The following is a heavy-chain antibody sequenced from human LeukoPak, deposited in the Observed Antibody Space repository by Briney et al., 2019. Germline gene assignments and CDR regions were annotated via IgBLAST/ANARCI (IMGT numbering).Heavy chain of an antibody. V-gene: IGHV3-30*04. Sequence: PGGSLRLSCAASGFTFSRYAMHWVRQAPGKGLEWVTIISYDGSNKYYADSVKGRFTISRDNSKNTLYMQMNSLRAEDTAVYYCARAARDGYNPPPYYYYYMDVWGKGTTVTVSS. D-gene: IGHD5-24*01. J-gene: IGHJ6*03. CDR3: ARAARDGYNPPPYYYYYMDV. CDR1: GFTFSRYA. CDR2: ISYDGSNK.